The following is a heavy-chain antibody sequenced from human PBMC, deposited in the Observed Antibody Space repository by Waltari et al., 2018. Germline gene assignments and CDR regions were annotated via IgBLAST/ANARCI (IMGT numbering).Heavy chain of an antibody. CDR2: IYYSGST. V-gene: IGHV4-59*01. CDR1: GGSISSYY. Sequence: QVQLQESGPGLVKPSETLSLTCTVSGGSISSYYWSWIRQPPGKGLEWIGYIYYSGSTNYNPSLKSRVTISVDTSKNQFSLKLSSVTAADTAVYYCARGDHQFYYYYYGMDVWGQGTTVTVSS. J-gene: IGHJ6*02. CDR3: ARGDHQFYYYYYGMDV.